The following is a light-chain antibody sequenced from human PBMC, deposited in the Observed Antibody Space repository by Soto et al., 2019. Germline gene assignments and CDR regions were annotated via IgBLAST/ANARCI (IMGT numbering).Light chain of an antibody. CDR3: QQYGNLWT. CDR2: KAP. V-gene: IGKV1-5*03. CDR1: QSINNY. J-gene: IGKJ1*01. Sequence: DIQLTQSPSTLSAPVGDRVTISCRASQSINNYLAWYQQKPGKAPKLLIYKAPTLESGVPSTSSGSGSGTEFSLTISSLQPDDFATYYCQQYGNLWTFGQGAKVDI.